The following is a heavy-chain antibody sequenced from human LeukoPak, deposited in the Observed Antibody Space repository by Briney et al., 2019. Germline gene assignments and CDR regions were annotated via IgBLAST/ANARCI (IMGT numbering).Heavy chain of an antibody. CDR2: IKQDGSEK. V-gene: IGHV3-7*03. CDR1: GFTFSSFW. J-gene: IGHJ4*02. Sequence: GGSLRLSCTASGFTFSSFWMSWVRQAAGEGLEWAATIKQDGSEKYYVDSVKGRFTIFSDNSKNTLYLQMNSLRAEDTAVYYCARDSGGSLSFDYWGQGTLVTVSS. CDR3: ARDSGGSLSFDY. D-gene: IGHD2-15*01.